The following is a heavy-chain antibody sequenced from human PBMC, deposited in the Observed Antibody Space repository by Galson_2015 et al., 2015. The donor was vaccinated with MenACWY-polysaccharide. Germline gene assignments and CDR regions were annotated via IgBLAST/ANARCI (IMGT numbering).Heavy chain of an antibody. CDR1: GYTFTSYD. CDR3: ARIIARKYTFADS. D-gene: IGHD2-21*01. Sequence: SVKVSCKASGYTFTSYDINWARQATGQGLEWMGWMNPNSGNTGYAQKFQGRVTMTSNSAMTTAYMELSSLRSEDTAVYYCARIIARKYTFADSWGQGTLVTVSS. CDR2: MNPNSGNT. V-gene: IGHV1-8*01. J-gene: IGHJ4*02.